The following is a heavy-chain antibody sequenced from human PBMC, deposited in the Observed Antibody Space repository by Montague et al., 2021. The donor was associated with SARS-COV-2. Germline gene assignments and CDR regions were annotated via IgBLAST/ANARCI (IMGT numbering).Heavy chain of an antibody. Sequence: SETLSLTCIVSGSSVRSYYWSWIRQPPGKGLELMGNSYNSGSTNYNPSLKSRVTISVDTSTNQFSLKLSPVTAADTAVYDRARENTGKTFGGLYYIDSWGQGTLVTVSA. CDR2: SYNSGST. D-gene: IGHD3-10*01. V-gene: IGHV4-59*02. CDR1: GSSVRSYY. J-gene: IGHJ4*02. CDR3: ARENTGKTFGGLYYIDS.